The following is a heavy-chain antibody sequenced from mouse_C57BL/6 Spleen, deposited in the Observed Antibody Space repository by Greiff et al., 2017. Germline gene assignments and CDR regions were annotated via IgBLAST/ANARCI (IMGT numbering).Heavy chain of an antibody. D-gene: IGHD2-4*01. CDR3: ARQGIYYDYDWDFDV. CDR1: GFTFSDYG. V-gene: IGHV5-17*01. CDR2: ISSGSSTI. J-gene: IGHJ1*03. Sequence: EVQRVESGGGLVKPGGSLKLSCAASGFTFSDYGMHWVRQAPEKGLEWVAYISSGSSTIYYADTVKGRFTVSRDNAKNTLFLQMNSLRSEDTAMYYCARQGIYYDYDWDFDVWGTGTTVTVSS.